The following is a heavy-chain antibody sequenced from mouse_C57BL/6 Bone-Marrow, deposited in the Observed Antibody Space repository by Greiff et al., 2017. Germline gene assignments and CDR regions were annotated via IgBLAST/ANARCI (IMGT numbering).Heavy chain of an antibody. CDR2: SRNKANDYTT. CDR3: ARDAGTGVFDY. V-gene: IGHV7-1*01. J-gene: IGHJ2*01. D-gene: IGHD4-1*01. Sequence: EVHLVESGGGLVQSGRSLRLSCATSGFTFSDFYMEWVRQAPGKGLEWIAASRNKANDYTTEYSASVKGRFIVSRDTSQSILYLQMNALRAEDTAIYYCARDAGTGVFDYWGQGTTLTVSS. CDR1: GFTFSDFY.